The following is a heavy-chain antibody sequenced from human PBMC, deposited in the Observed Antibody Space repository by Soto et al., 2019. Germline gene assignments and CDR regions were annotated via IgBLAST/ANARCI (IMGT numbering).Heavy chain of an antibody. CDR1: GFTFSTYY. V-gene: IGHV3-7*01. J-gene: IGHJ2*01. CDR2: IRQDGNEI. CDR3: ARVGGDWYSDL. D-gene: IGHD3-10*01. Sequence: EVQLVESGGDLVQPGGSLRLSCAAFGFTFSTYYMTWFRQAPGKGLEWVANIRQDGNEIYYLDSVRGRFTISRDNAKNSLFLQMNSMRAEDTAVDYCARVGGDWYSDLWGRGTLVTVSS.